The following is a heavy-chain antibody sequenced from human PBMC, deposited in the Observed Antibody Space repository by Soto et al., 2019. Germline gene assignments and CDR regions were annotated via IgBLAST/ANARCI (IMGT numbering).Heavy chain of an antibody. CDR3: ARSVGLRHAMDV. V-gene: IGHV1-18*04. CDR1: GYTITNYG. D-gene: IGHD4-17*01. J-gene: IGHJ6*04. Sequence: ASVKVSCKASGYTITNYGFTWVRQAPGQGLEWMGWISVYTGYTYYAQKLQGRVTMTTDTSTSIAYMELRSLRSDDTAVYYCARSVGLRHAMDVWGKGTTVTVSS. CDR2: ISVYTGYT.